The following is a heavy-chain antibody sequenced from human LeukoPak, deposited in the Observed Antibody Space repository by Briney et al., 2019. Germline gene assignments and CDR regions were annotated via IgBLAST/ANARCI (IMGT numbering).Heavy chain of an antibody. J-gene: IGHJ4*02. Sequence: GGSLRLSCAASGFTFDDYTMHWVRQAPGKGLEWVSLISWDGGSTYYADSVKGRFTISRGKSINTLYLQMNGLRAEDTAVYYCAKDGPRNWGSWYWGQGTLVTVSS. CDR2: ISWDGGST. D-gene: IGHD7-27*01. CDR1: GFTFDDYT. V-gene: IGHV3-43*01. CDR3: AKDGPRNWGSWY.